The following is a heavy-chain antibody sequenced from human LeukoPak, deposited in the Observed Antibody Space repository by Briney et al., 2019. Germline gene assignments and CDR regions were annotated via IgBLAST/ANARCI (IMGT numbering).Heavy chain of an antibody. V-gene: IGHV4-34*01. D-gene: IGHD6-19*01. J-gene: IGHJ4*02. CDR1: GGSFNDYY. CDR3: AGLLAVAGTYDY. Sequence: SETLSLTCAVHGGSFNDYYWIWIRQPPGKGLEWIGEIKPSGRTNYNPSLESRVTISVDTSKNQFSLKLSSVTAADTAVYYCAGLLAVAGTYDYWGQGTLVTVSS. CDR2: IKPSGRT.